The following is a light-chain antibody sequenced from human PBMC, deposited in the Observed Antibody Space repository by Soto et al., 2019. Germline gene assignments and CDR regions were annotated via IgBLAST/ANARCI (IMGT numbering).Light chain of an antibody. CDR1: SSNIGAGYD. V-gene: IGLV1-40*01. CDR3: QSYERSLSGWV. CDR2: GNS. J-gene: IGLJ3*02. Sequence: QSVLTQPPSVSGAPGQRVTISCTGSSSNIGAGYDVHWYQQLPGTAPKLLIYGNSNRPSGVPDRFSGAKSGTSASLAITGLQAEDEADYYCQSYERSLSGWVFGGGTKLTVL.